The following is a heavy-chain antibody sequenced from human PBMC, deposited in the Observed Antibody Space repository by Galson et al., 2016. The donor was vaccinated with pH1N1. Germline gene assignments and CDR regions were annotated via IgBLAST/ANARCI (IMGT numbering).Heavy chain of an antibody. Sequence: SLRLSCAASTFTFSRHGMNWVRQAPGKGLEWISYISSSSSRIFYADSVKGRFTISRDNAKNSPYLQMNSLRVEDTAVYYCVRDDYESWSGYDAFDIWGQGTMVTVSS. CDR1: TFTFSRHG. V-gene: IGHV3-48*04. D-gene: IGHD3-3*01. CDR3: VRDDYESWSGYDAFDI. CDR2: ISSSSSRI. J-gene: IGHJ3*02.